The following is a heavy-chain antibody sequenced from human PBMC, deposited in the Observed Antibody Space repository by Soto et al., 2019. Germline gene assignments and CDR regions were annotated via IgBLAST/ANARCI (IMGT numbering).Heavy chain of an antibody. CDR3: AKPHCSGGSCYGRDY. V-gene: IGHV3-23*01. CDR1: GFTFSSYA. Sequence: PGGSLRLSCAASGFTFSSYAMSWVRQAPGKGLEWVSAISGSGGSTYYADSVKGRFTISRDNSKNTLYLQMNSLRAEDTAVYYCAKPHCSGGSCYGRDYWGQGTLVTVSS. D-gene: IGHD2-15*01. J-gene: IGHJ4*02. CDR2: ISGSGGST.